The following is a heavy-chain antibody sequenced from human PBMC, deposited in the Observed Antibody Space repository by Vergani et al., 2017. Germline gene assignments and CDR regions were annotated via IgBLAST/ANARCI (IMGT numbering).Heavy chain of an antibody. J-gene: IGHJ5*02. CDR1: GYTLTELS. CDR2: FDPEDGET. Sequence: QVQLVQSGAEVKKPGASVKVSCKVSGYTLTELSMQWVRQAPGKGLEWRGGFDPEDGETIYAQKFPGRVTMTEDTSKDTAYIELSSLRSEDTAVYYCATGHKESWFDPWGQGTLVTVSS. CDR3: ATGHKESWFDP. V-gene: IGHV1-24*01.